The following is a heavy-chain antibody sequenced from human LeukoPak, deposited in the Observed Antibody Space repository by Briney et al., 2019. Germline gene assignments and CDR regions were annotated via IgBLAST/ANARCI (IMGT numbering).Heavy chain of an antibody. CDR3: ARAGPSSTLRYFDWLPEYYFDY. D-gene: IGHD3-9*01. V-gene: IGHV4-59*01. CDR2: IYYSGST. CDR1: GGSISSYY. Sequence: SETLSLTCTVSGGSISSYYWSWIRQPPGKGLEWIGYIYYSGSTNYNPSLKSRVTISVDTSKNQFSLKLRSVTAADTAVYYCARAGPSSTLRYFDWLPEYYFDYWGQGTLVTVSS. J-gene: IGHJ4*02.